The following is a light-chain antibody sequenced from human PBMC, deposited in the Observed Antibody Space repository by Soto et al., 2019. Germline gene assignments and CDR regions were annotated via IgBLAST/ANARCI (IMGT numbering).Light chain of an antibody. V-gene: IGKV1-39*01. J-gene: IGKJ2*01. CDR2: AAY. CDR1: KSISSY. CDR3: QQRNSSPYT. Sequence: DIRMTQSPSSLSASVGDRVNITCRASKSISSYLNWYQHKPGTAPKLLIYAAYRLQSGVPSRFTGSGSRTDFTLTISSLQPEDFATYFCQQRNSSPYTFGQGTRLEIK.